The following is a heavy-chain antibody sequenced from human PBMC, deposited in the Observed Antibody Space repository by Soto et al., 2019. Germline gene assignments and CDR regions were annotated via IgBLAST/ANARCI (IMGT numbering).Heavy chain of an antibody. CDR2: ISYDGSNK. J-gene: IGHJ6*02. D-gene: IGHD2-15*01. V-gene: IGHV3-30-3*01. CDR3: ASLGGDCSGGSCYLNLYYYYYGMDV. CDR1: GFTFSSYA. Sequence: RRLSCAASGFTFSSYAMHWVRQAPGKGLEWVAVISYDGSNKYYADSVKGRFTISRDNSKNTLYLQMNSLRAEDTAVYYCASLGGDCSGGSCYLNLYYYYYGMDVWGQGTNVTVSS.